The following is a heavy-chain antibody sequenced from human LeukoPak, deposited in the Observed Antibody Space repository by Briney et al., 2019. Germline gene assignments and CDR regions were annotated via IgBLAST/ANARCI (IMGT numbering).Heavy chain of an antibody. Sequence: SETLSLTCTVSGGSISSYFWTWIRQPDGRGLEWIGHIYSSGSFKYNPSLKSRVTMSIDTSKNQLSLKLNSVTAADTAVYYCARSGGSSSGSLGLWYSDIWGQGTMVTVSS. CDR3: ARSGGSSSGSLGLWYSDI. J-gene: IGHJ3*02. CDR2: IYSSGSF. V-gene: IGHV4-4*07. CDR1: GGSISSYF. D-gene: IGHD6-19*01.